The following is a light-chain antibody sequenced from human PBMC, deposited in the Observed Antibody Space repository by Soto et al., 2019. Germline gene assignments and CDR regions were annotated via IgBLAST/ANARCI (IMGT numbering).Light chain of an antibody. CDR1: QSVRGN. V-gene: IGKV3D-15*01. CDR2: GAS. J-gene: IGKJ1*01. CDR3: QQYNNWPFIT. Sequence: VLTQFPATLSLSPGERATLSCRASQSVRGNLAWYQQKPGQAPRLLISGASSRAADIPDRFSGSGSGTEFTLTISSLQSEDFAVYYCQQYNNWPFITFGQGTKVDI.